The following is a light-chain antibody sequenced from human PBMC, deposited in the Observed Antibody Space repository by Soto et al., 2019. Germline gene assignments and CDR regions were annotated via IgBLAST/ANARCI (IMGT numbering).Light chain of an antibody. J-gene: IGKJ5*01. CDR1: QSVSSY. CDR2: DAS. Sequence: EIVMTQSPATLSLSPGGRATLSRRASQSVSSYLAWYKQKPGQAPRLFSYDASNRATGIPARFSGSGSGTEFTLTISSLEPEDFEVYYCQQRSNWPITFGQGTRLEIK. V-gene: IGKV3-11*01. CDR3: QQRSNWPIT.